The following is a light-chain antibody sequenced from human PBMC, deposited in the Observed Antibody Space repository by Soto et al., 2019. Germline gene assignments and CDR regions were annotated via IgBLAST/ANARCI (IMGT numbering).Light chain of an antibody. J-gene: IGKJ5*01. Sequence: IRMTQSPSPFSASPGDRVTITCRASQSISSWLAWYQQKPGKAPKLLIYDASSLESGVPSRFSGSGSGTEFTLTISSLQPDDFATYYCEQYNSYSTFGQGTRLEIK. CDR3: EQYNSYST. CDR1: QSISSW. CDR2: DAS. V-gene: IGKV1-5*01.